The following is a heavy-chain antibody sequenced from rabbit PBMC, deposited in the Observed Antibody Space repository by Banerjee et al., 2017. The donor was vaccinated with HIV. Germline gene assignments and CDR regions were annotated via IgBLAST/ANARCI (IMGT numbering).Heavy chain of an antibody. CDR2: INTISGDT. J-gene: IGHJ4*01. Sequence: QQQLEESGGDLVKPEGSLTLTCTASGFSFSNKYVMCWVRQAPGKGLEWIACINTISGDTVYATWAKGRFTISKASWTTVTLQMTSLTAADTASYFCASANYDDYGGCFNLWGPGTLVTVS. CDR1: GFSFSNKYV. CDR3: ASANYDDYGGCFNL. V-gene: IGHV1S45*01. D-gene: IGHD2-1*01.